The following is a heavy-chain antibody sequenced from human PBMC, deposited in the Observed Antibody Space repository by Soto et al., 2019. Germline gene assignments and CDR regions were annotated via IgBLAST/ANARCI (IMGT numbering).Heavy chain of an antibody. V-gene: IGHV4-59*01. CDR3: ARGQLAQPLGGYYFGMDV. D-gene: IGHD1-1*01. J-gene: IGHJ6*02. CDR2: IYYSGST. Sequence: PSETLSLTCTVSGGSISSYYWSWIRQPPGKGLEWIGYIYYSGSTNYNPFLKSRVTISVDTSKNQFSPKLSSLTAADTAVYYCARGQLAQPLGGYYFGMDVWGQGTTVTVS. CDR1: GGSISSYY.